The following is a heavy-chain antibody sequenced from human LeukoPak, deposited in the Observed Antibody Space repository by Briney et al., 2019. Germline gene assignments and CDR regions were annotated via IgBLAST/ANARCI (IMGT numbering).Heavy chain of an antibody. CDR1: GFTFSSYG. Sequence: GRSLRLSCAASGFTFSSYGMHWVRQAPGKGREWVAVIWYDGSNKYYADSVKGRFTISRDNSKNTLYLQMNSLRAEDTAVYYCARDRLIAAPFDYWGQGTLVTVSS. V-gene: IGHV3-33*01. CDR2: IWYDGSNK. D-gene: IGHD6-13*01. J-gene: IGHJ4*02. CDR3: ARDRLIAAPFDY.